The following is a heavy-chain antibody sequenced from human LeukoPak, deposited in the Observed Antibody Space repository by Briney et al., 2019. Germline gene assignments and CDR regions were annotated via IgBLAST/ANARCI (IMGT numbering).Heavy chain of an antibody. D-gene: IGHD2-8*01. J-gene: IGHJ3*02. V-gene: IGHV3-48*02. CDR1: GFTFSSYS. CDR3: ARDQVYAFDI. Sequence: GGSLRLSCAASGFTFSSYSMNWVCQAPGKGLEWVSYVGTGSNIYYADSVKGRFTISRDNAKDSLYLQMNSLRDEDTAVYYCARDQVYAFDIWGQGTMVTVSS. CDR2: VGTGSNI.